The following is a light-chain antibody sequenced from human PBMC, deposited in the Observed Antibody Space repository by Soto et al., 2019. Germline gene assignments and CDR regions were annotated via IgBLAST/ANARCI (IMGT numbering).Light chain of an antibody. CDR3: HQYHDWPPE. CDR1: QSVSSSY. CDR2: GAS. Sequence: EIVLTQSPGTLSLSPGERATLSCRASQSVSSSYLAWYQQKPGQAPRLLIYGASSRATGIPDRFSGSGSGTDFTLTISRLEPEDFALYYCHQYHDWPPEFGPGTKVQIK. V-gene: IGKV3-20*01. J-gene: IGKJ3*01.